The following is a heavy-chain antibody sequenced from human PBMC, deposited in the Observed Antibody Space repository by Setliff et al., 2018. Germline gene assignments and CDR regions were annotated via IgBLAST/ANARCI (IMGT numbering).Heavy chain of an antibody. Sequence: GASVKVSCKASGYTFTVYYMHWVRQAPGQGLEWMGWINPNSGGTNYAQKFQGRVTMTRDTSISTAYMELSRLRSDDTAVYYCARDSGYVRLLSASDIWGQGTMVTVSS. CDR1: GYTFTVYY. V-gene: IGHV1-2*02. CDR2: INPNSGGT. D-gene: IGHD5-12*01. J-gene: IGHJ3*02. CDR3: ARDSGYVRLLSASDI.